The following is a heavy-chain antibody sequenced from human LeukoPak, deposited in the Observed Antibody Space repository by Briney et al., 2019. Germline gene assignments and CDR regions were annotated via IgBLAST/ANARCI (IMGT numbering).Heavy chain of an antibody. Sequence: GGSLRLSCAASGFTFSSYAMSWVRQAPGKGLEWVSAISGSGGSTYYADSVKGRFTISRGNSKNTLYLQMNSLRAEDTAVYYCAKDPSGGYYYSHHWGQGTLVTVSS. CDR2: ISGSGGST. CDR1: GFTFSSYA. V-gene: IGHV3-23*01. D-gene: IGHD3-22*01. J-gene: IGHJ5*02. CDR3: AKDPSGGYYYSHH.